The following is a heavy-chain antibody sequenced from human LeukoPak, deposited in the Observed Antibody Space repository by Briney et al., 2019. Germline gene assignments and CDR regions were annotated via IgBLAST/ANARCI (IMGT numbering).Heavy chain of an antibody. CDR2: ISSSSSYI. Sequence: GGSLRLSCAASGFTFSSYSMNWVRQAPGRGLEWVSSISSSSSYIYYADSVKGRFTISRDNAKNSLYLQMNSLRAEDTAVCYCARDSVLGDYFDYWGQGTLVTVSS. D-gene: IGHD3-10*01. CDR1: GFTFSSYS. V-gene: IGHV3-21*01. CDR3: ARDSVLGDYFDY. J-gene: IGHJ4*02.